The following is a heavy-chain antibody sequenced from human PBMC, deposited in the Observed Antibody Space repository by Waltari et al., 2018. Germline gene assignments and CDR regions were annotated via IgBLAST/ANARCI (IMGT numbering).Heavy chain of an antibody. CDR1: GGALSSYA. Sequence: QVQLVQSGAEVKKPGSSVRVSCKASGGALSSYAIRWVRQAPGQGLEWMGGMIPMVGAPNYAQKFQGRSTLTTDESTRTDYMELSSLGSDDTAVYFCATSSSGWYQDASDVWGHGTLVTV. V-gene: IGHV1-69*05. J-gene: IGHJ3*01. D-gene: IGHD6-19*01. CDR2: MIPMVGAP. CDR3: ATSSSGWYQDASDV.